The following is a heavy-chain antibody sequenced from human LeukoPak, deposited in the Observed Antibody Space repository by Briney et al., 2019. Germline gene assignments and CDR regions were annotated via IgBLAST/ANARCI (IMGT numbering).Heavy chain of an antibody. CDR1: GGSFSGYY. J-gene: IGHJ4*02. CDR2: INHSGST. D-gene: IGHD3-22*01. CDR3: ARSYYYDSSGYYYEGDYFDY. V-gene: IGHV4-34*01. Sequence: PSETLSLTCAVYGGSFSGYYWSWIRQPPGKGLEWIGEINHSGSTNYNPSLQSRVTISVDTSKNQFSLKLSSVTAADTAVYYCARSYYYDSSGYYYEGDYFDYWGQGTLVTVSS.